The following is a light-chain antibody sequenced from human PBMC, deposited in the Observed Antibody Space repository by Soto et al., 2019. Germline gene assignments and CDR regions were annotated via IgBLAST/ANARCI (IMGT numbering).Light chain of an antibody. CDR3: QSYDSSLSGWRV. J-gene: IGLJ1*01. CDR2: GNS. Sequence: QSVLSPPPAVSGAPGQWVTISCTGSSSNIGAGYDVHWYQQLPGTAPKLLIYGNSNRPSGVPDRFSGSKSGTSASLAFTGLQAEDEADYYSQSYDSSLSGWRVFGTGTKVTVL. V-gene: IGLV1-40*01. CDR1: SSNIGAGYD.